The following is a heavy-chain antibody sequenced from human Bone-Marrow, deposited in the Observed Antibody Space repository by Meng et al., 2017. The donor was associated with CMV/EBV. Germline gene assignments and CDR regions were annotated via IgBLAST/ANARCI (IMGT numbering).Heavy chain of an antibody. J-gene: IGHJ5*02. CDR2: IIPIFGTA. CDR3: ARARELLQGHNWFDP. D-gene: IGHD1-26*01. CDR1: GGTFSSYA. Sequence: SVKVSCKASGGTFSSYAISWVRQAPGQGLEWMGGIIPIFGTANYAQKFQGRVTITTDESTSTAYMELSSLRSEDTAVYYCARARELLQGHNWFDPWGQGTLVTVSS. V-gene: IGHV1-69*05.